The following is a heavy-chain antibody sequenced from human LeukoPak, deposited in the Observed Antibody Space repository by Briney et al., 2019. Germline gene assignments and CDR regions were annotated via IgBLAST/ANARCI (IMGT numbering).Heavy chain of an antibody. Sequence: GGSLRLSCAASGFTFSYAWMSWVRQAPGKGLEWVGRIKSKTDGGTTDYAAPVKGRFTISRDDSKNTLYPQMNSLKIEDTAVYYCTTKMTYCGGDCYPGAFDIWGQGTMVTISS. D-gene: IGHD2-21*02. V-gene: IGHV3-15*01. CDR1: GFTFSYAW. J-gene: IGHJ3*02. CDR3: TTKMTYCGGDCYPGAFDI. CDR2: IKSKTDGGTT.